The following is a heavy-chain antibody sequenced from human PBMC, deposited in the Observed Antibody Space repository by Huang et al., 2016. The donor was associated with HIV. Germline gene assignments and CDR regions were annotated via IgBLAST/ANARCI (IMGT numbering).Heavy chain of an antibody. CDR2: SIPSFGTP. D-gene: IGHD1-1*01. V-gene: IGHV1-69*01. CDR1: GGTFSSYA. CDR3: ARDRKYDNAWYWFDP. Sequence: QVQLVQSGAEVKKPGSSVRVSCEASGGTFSSYAIHWVRQAPGKGLEWMGVSIPSFGTPNYAQKCQGRVTITADESTSTAYMELSSLRSDDTAVYYCARDRKYDNAWYWFDPWGQGTLVTVSS. J-gene: IGHJ5*02.